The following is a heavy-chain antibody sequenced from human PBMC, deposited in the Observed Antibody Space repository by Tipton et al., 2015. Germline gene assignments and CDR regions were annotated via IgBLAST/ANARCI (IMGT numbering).Heavy chain of an antibody. CDR3: ARARGRHGGLFDS. D-gene: IGHD4-23*01. Sequence: TLSLTCAVSAYSISSDYYWGWIRQAPGGGLEWIGYIYYSGSTNYNPSLKSRVTISVDTSKTQFSLKMSSVTASDTAVYYCARARGRHGGLFDSWGQGILVTVSS. CDR2: IYYSGST. V-gene: IGHV4-38-2*01. J-gene: IGHJ4*02. CDR1: AYSISSDYY.